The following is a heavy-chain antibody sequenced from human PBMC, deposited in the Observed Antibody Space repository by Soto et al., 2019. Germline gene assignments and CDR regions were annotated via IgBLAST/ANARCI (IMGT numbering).Heavy chain of an antibody. CDR1: GYTFTGYY. Sequence: ASVKVSCKASGYTFTGYYMHWVRQAPGQGLEWMGWINPNSGGTNYAQKFQGWVTMTRDTSISTAYMELSRLRSDDTAVYYCAREIFGVVIGWLAPWGQGTLVTVSS. D-gene: IGHD3-3*01. CDR2: INPNSGGT. J-gene: IGHJ5*02. CDR3: AREIFGVVIGWLAP. V-gene: IGHV1-2*04.